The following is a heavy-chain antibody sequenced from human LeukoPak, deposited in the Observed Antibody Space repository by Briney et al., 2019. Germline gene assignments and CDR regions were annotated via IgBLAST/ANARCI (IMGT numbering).Heavy chain of an antibody. V-gene: IGHV3-7*01. J-gene: IGHJ6*02. CDR1: GFTFSSYW. Sequence: GGSLRLSCAASGFTFSSYWMSWVRQAPGKGLEWVANIKQDGSGKYYVDSVKGRFTISRDNAKNSLYLQMNSLRAEDTAVYYCASCFGYYYYGMDVWGQGTTVTVSS. CDR3: ASCFGYYYYGMDV. D-gene: IGHD2-21*01. CDR2: IKQDGSGK.